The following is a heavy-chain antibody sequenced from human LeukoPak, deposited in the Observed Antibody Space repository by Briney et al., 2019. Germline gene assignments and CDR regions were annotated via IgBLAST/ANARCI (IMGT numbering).Heavy chain of an antibody. J-gene: IGHJ4*02. CDR1: GYTFTGYY. V-gene: IGHV1-2*06. D-gene: IGHD3-22*01. Sequence: ASVKVSCKASGYTFTGYYMHWVRQAPGQGLEWMGRTNPNSGGTNYAQKFQGRVTMTRDTSISTAYMELSRLRSDDTAVYYCANLCLYYYDSSGYCFDYWGQGTLVTVSS. CDR3: ANLCLYYYDSSGYCFDY. CDR2: TNPNSGGT.